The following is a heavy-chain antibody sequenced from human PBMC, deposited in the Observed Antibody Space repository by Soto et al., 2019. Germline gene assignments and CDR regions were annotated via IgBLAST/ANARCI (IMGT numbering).Heavy chain of an antibody. CDR2: ISSRGSSI. V-gene: IGHV3-11*01. Sequence: GGPLIHSSAVSGFTFSYYYMSWIRQAPGKGLEGVSYISSRGSSIYYADSVKGRFTISRDNAKNSLYLQMNGLRAEDTAVYYCARGYYDFWSGYYISPYGMDVWGQGTTVTVSS. CDR1: GFTFSYYY. J-gene: IGHJ6*02. CDR3: ARGYYDFWSGYYISPYGMDV. D-gene: IGHD3-3*01.